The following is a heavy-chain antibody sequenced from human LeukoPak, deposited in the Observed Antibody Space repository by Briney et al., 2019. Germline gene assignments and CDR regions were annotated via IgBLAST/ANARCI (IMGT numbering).Heavy chain of an antibody. CDR1: GFTFSSYG. CDR2: IWYDGSNK. Sequence: PGGSLRLSCAASGFTFSSYGMHWVRQAPGKGLEWVAVIWYDGSNKYYADSVKGRFTISRDNSKNTLYLQMNSLRAEDTAVYYCARADCSGGSCLFDPWGQGTLVTVSS. CDR3: ARADCSGGSCLFDP. D-gene: IGHD2-15*01. J-gene: IGHJ5*02. V-gene: IGHV3-33*01.